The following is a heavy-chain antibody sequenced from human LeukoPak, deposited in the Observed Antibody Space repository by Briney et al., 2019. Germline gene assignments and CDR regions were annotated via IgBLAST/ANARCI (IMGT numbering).Heavy chain of an antibody. CDR1: GYTFTSYD. CDR2: MNPNSGNT. J-gene: IGHJ6*03. CDR3: ARSIAAAGSFPLYYYYYYMDV. V-gene: IGHV1-8*03. D-gene: IGHD6-13*01. Sequence: ASVKVSCKASGYTFTSYDINWVRQATGQGLEWMGWMNPNSGNTGYAQKFQGRVTITRNTSISTAYMELSSLRSEDTAAYYCARSIAAAGSFPLYYYYYYMDVWGKGTTVTVSS.